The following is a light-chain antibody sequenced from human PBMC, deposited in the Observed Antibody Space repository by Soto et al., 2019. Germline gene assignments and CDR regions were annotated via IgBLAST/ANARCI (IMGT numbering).Light chain of an antibody. V-gene: IGKV1-39*01. CDR2: AAR. CDR1: QSISRN. J-gene: IGKJ2*01. Sequence: DIQLTQSPSSLYPSVGDRITLSCRASQSISRNLNWYQQMPGKAPSLLVYAARDLQSGVPGRFSGSGSGTEFNLTISSLQAEDRATYYCQQSDSTPYTFCQGIKMEF. CDR3: QQSDSTPYT.